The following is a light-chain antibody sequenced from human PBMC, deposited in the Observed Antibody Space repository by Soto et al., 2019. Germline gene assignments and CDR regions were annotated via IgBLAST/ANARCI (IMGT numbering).Light chain of an antibody. V-gene: IGLV2-8*01. CDR1: SSDVGTYNY. CDR3: SSSVGGAIWV. CDR2: EVN. Sequence: QSVLTQPASASGSPGQSVTISCTGTSSDVGTYNYVSWYQQHPGKAPTLMIYEVNKRPSGVPDRFSGSKSGNTASLTVSGLQAEDEADYYCSSSVGGAIWVFGGGTQLTVL. J-gene: IGLJ3*02.